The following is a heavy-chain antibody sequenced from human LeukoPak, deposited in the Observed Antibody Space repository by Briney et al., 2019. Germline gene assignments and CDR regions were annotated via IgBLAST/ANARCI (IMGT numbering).Heavy chain of an antibody. Sequence: ASVKVSCKVSGDTLTELSMHWVRQAPGKGLEWMGGFDPEDGERTYAQKFQGRVTLTEDSSAGTAYMELSSLRSEDTAVYYCATFRSSYAFDAFDIWGQGTMVTVSS. CDR3: ATFRSSYAFDAFDI. CDR2: FDPEDGER. D-gene: IGHD6-6*01. CDR1: GDTLTELS. J-gene: IGHJ3*02. V-gene: IGHV1-24*01.